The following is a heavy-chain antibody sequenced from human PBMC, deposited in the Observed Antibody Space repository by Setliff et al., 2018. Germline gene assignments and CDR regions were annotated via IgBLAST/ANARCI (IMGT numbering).Heavy chain of an antibody. D-gene: IGHD3-3*01. V-gene: IGHV1-18*01. CDR1: GYTFISYG. Sequence: ASVKVSCKTSGYTFISYGLSWMRQAPGRGLEWMGWISGYNGNTEYAQNLQGRVTMTMDTSTSTAYMELRSLTSDDTAVYYCARVPRLEWLLPTFDSWGQGTLVTVSS. CDR3: ARVPRLEWLLPTFDS. CDR2: ISGYNGNT. J-gene: IGHJ4*02.